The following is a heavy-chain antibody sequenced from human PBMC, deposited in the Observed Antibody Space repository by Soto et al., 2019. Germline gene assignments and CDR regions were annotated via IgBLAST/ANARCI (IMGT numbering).Heavy chain of an antibody. J-gene: IGHJ5*02. V-gene: IGHV3-9*01. CDR2: ISWNSGSI. Sequence: GGSLRLSCAASGFTFDDYAMHWVRQAPGKGLEWVSGISWNSGSIGYADSVKGRFTISRDNAKNSLYLQMNSLRAEDTAVYYCAKDRSLYYDFWSGAPHGETGFDPWGQGTLVTVSS. CDR3: AKDRSLYYDFWSGAPHGETGFDP. D-gene: IGHD3-3*01. CDR1: GFTFDDYA.